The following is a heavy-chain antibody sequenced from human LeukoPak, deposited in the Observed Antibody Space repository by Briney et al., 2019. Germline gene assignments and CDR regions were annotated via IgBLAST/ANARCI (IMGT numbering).Heavy chain of an antibody. CDR3: ARGDYDKYGMDV. J-gene: IGHJ6*02. CDR1: GFTFSDYY. Sequence: GGSLRLSCAASGFTFSDYYMRWIRQAPGKGLEGVSYISSSGTTIYYADSVKGRFIISRDNAKNSLFLQMNSLRAEDTAVYYCARGDYDKYGMDVWGQGTTVTVSS. V-gene: IGHV3-11*01. CDR2: ISSSGTTI.